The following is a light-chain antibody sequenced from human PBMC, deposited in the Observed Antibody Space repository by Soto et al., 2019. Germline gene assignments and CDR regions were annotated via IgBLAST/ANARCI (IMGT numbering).Light chain of an antibody. Sequence: EIVTTQSPATLSVSTGERATLSCRVSQSVSSNLAWYQQKPGQAPRLLIYGASTRATGIPARFSGSGSGTEFTLTISSLQSEDFAVYYCQQYNNWPFITFGQGTRLEI. J-gene: IGKJ5*01. V-gene: IGKV3-15*01. CDR3: QQYNNWPFIT. CDR2: GAS. CDR1: QSVSSN.